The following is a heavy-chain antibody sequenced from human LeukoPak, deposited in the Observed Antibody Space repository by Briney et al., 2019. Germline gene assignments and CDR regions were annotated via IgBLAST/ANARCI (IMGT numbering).Heavy chain of an antibody. V-gene: IGHV1-69*13. CDR3: ARDLILPITGTTADAFDI. J-gene: IGHJ3*02. D-gene: IGHD1-7*01. CDR2: IIPIFGTA. Sequence: GASVKVSCKASGGTFSSYAISWVRQAPGQGLEWMGGIIPIFGTANYAQKFQGRVTITADESTSTAYMELSSLRSEDTAVYYCARDLILPITGTTADAFDIWGQGTMVTVSS. CDR1: GGTFSSYA.